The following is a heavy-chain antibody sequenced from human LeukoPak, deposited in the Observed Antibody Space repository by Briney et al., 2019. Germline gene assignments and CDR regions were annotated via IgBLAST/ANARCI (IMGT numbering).Heavy chain of an antibody. CDR2: ISSSSSYI. V-gene: IGHV3-21*01. CDR3: ARDDYGDYGWYFDL. J-gene: IGHJ2*01. CDR1: GFTFSSYS. Sequence: GGSLRLSCAASGFTFSSYSMNWVRQAPGKGLEWASSISSSSSYIYYADSVKGRFTISRDNAKNSLYLQMNSLRAEDTAVYYCARDDYGDYGWYFDLWGRGTLVTVSS. D-gene: IGHD4-17*01.